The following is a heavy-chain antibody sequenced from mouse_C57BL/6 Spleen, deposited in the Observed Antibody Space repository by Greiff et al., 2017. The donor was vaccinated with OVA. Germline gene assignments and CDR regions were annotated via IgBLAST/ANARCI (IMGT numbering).Heavy chain of an antibody. J-gene: IGHJ4*01. CDR1: GFTFSSYA. CDR3: PRDPDITTVVATDY. V-gene: IGHV5-4*01. CDR2: ISDGGSYT. D-gene: IGHD1-1*01. Sequence: EVKVVESGGGLVKPGGSLKLSCAASGFTFSSYAMSWVRQTPEKRLEWVATISDGGSYTYYPDNVKGRFTISRDNAKNNLYLQMSHLKSEDTAMYYGPRDPDITTVVATDYWGQGTSVTVSS.